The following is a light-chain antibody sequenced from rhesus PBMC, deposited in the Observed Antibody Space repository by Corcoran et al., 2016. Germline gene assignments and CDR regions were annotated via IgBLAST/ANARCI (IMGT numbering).Light chain of an antibody. CDR1: QSLSNY. CDR2: KAS. V-gene: IGKV1S9*01. J-gene: IGKJ1*01. CDR3: QQDYSYPRT. Sequence: DIQMTQSPSSLSASVGDRVTITCQASQSLSNYLNWYQQKPGKIPKLLIYKASSLQSGIPSRFSGSGSGTDFTLAISSLQPEDFATYYCQQDYSYPRTFGQGTKVEIK.